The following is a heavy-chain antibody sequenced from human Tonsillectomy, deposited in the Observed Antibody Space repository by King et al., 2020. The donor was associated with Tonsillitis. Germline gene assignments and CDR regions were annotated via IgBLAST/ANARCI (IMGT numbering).Heavy chain of an antibody. CDR1: GGSISSYY. D-gene: IGHD3-3*01. CDR2: IYYSGST. Sequence: QLQESGPGLVKPSETLSLTCTVSGGSISSYYWSWIRQPPGKGLEWIGYIYYSGSTNYNPSLKSRVTISVDTSKNQFSLKLSSVTAADTAVYYCATIPGGYYVYFDYWGQGTLVTVSS. J-gene: IGHJ4*02. CDR3: ATIPGGYYVYFDY. V-gene: IGHV4-59*01.